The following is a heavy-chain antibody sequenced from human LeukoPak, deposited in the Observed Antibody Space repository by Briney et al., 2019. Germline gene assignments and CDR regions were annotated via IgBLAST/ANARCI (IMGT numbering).Heavy chain of an antibody. J-gene: IGHJ4*02. CDR3: ARAKPKNMVRGLIMRRESRYYFDY. Sequence: GGSLRLSCAASGFTFSSYGMSWVRQAPGKGLEWVSATVGGGSPNTYHADSVKGRFTISRDNSKSTLYIQMNSLRAEDTAVYYCARAKPKNMVRGLIMRRESRYYFDYWGQGTLVTVSS. CDR2: TVGGGSPNT. D-gene: IGHD3-10*01. V-gene: IGHV3-23*01. CDR1: GFTFSSYG.